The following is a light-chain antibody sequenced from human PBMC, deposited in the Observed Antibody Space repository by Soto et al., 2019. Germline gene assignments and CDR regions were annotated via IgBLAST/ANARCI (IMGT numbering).Light chain of an antibody. Sequence: EIVMTQSPATLSVSPGERATLSCRASQSGSSNLAWYQHKPGQAPRLLIYGASTRATGIPARFSGSGSGTEFSLTISSLQSEDFAVYYCQQYNNWPPLTFSGGTKVEIK. CDR1: QSGSSN. CDR2: GAS. CDR3: QQYNNWPPLT. J-gene: IGKJ4*01. V-gene: IGKV3-15*01.